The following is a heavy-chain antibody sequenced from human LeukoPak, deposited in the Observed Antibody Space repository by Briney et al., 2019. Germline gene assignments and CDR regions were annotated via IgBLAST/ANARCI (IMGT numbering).Heavy chain of an antibody. Sequence: GGSLRLSCAASGFTFSSHWMSWVRQAPGKGLERVANINQDGSEKYYVYSVKGRFIISRDNAKKSLYLQMNILRAEDTAVYYCARDGFDEGLYFDYWGQGNLVTVSS. CDR3: ARDGFDEGLYFDY. CDR1: GFTFSSHW. V-gene: IGHV3-7*01. CDR2: INQDGSEK. D-gene: IGHD3-9*01. J-gene: IGHJ4*02.